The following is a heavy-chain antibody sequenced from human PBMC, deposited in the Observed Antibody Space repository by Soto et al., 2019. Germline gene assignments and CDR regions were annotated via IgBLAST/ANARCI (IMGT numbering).Heavy chain of an antibody. CDR3: ARRSSSSWTYGMDV. V-gene: IGHV4-28*01. CDR1: GYSISSSNW. Sequence: PSETLSLTCAVSGYSISSSNWWGWIRQPPGKGLEWIGYIYDSGSTYYNPSLKSRVTMSVDTSENQFSLKLSSVTAVDTAMYYCARRSSSSWTYGMDVWGQGTTVTVSS. CDR2: IYDSGST. J-gene: IGHJ6*02. D-gene: IGHD6-13*01.